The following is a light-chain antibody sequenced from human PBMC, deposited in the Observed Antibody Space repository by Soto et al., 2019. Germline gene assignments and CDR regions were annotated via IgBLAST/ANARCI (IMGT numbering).Light chain of an antibody. CDR1: QSVSSSY. CDR2: GAS. V-gene: IGKV3-20*01. Sequence: EIVLTQSPGTLSLSPGERATLSYRASQSVSSSYLAWYQQKPGQAPRLLIYGASSRATGIPDRFSRSGSGTDFTLTISRLEPEDFAVYYCQQYGSSPPLTFGGGTTVDIK. J-gene: IGKJ4*01. CDR3: QQYGSSPPLT.